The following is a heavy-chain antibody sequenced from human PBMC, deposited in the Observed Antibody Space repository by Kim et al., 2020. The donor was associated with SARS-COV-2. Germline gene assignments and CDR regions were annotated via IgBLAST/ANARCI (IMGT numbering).Heavy chain of an antibody. V-gene: IGHV3-23*01. CDR1: VFTFVSFA. D-gene: IGHD3-22*01. CDR3: AKPSNLGSGYYWVY. J-gene: IGHJ4*02. CDR2: ISGGGDDT. Sequence: GGSLRLSCAASVFTFVSFAMSWVRQAPGKGLEWVSVISGGGDDTYYADSVKGRFTISRDNSKNTLHLQMNSLRAEDTAVYYCAKPSNLGSGYYWVYWGQGTLVTVSS.